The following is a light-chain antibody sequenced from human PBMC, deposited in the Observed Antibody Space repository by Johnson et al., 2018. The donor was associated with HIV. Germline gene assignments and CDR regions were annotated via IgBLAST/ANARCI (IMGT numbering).Light chain of an antibody. V-gene: IGLV1-51*01. J-gene: IGLJ1*01. Sequence: QSVLTQPPSVSAAPGQKVTISCSGSSSNIGSNFVSWYQQVPGTAPKLLIYDNNKRPSGIPDRFSGSKSGTSATLGITGLQTGAEADYYCATWDSSRSAGYVFGAGTKVTVL. CDR3: ATWDSSRSAGYV. CDR1: SSNIGSNF. CDR2: DNN.